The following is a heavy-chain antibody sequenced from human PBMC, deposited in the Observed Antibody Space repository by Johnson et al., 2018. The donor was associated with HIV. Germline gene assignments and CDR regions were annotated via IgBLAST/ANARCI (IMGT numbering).Heavy chain of an antibody. Sequence: QLVESGGGLVQPGRSLRPSCAASGFTFDDYAMHWVRQAPGKGLEWVSGMSWNSGSIGYADSVKGRFTISRDNAKNSLYLQMNSLKSEDTAVYYCATGASSTWSLGALDIWGQGTMVTVSS. J-gene: IGHJ3*02. CDR3: ATGASSTWSLGALDI. D-gene: IGHD6-13*01. CDR1: GFTFDDYA. CDR2: MSWNSGSI. V-gene: IGHV3-9*01.